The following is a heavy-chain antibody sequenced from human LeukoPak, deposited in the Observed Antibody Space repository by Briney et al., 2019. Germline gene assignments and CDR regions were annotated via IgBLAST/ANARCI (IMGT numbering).Heavy chain of an antibody. J-gene: IGHJ4*02. CDR1: GFTFNNYA. Sequence: GGSLRLSCAASGFTFNNYAMNWVRQAPGKGLEWVSHISPSGDSTYYADSVKGRFTISRDSSKNTLSLQMNSLRAEDTAVYYCAKIPKGGYFDSWGQGTLVTVSS. V-gene: IGHV3-23*01. CDR2: ISPSGDST. D-gene: IGHD2-2*01. CDR3: AKIPKGGYFDS.